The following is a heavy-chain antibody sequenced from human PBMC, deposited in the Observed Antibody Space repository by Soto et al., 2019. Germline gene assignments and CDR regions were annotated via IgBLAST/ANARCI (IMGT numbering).Heavy chain of an antibody. J-gene: IGHJ5*02. CDR2: IYYSGSI. V-gene: IGHV4-39*01. CDR1: GGSISSSSYY. CDR3: ARQSSGWYNWFDP. D-gene: IGHD6-19*01. Sequence: QLQLQESGPGLVKPSETLSLTCSVSGGSISSSSYYWGWIRQPPGKGLEWIGSIYYSGSIYYNPSLKGRLTISVDTSKTQFSLKLSSVTAAETAVYYCARQSSGWYNWFDPWGQGTLVTVSS.